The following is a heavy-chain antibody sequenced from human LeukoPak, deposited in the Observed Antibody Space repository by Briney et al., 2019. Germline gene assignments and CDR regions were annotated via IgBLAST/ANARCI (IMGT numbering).Heavy chain of an antibody. Sequence: SETLSLTCTVSGGSISSSSYYWGWIRQPPGTGLEWIGSIYYSGSTYYNPSLKSRVTISVDTSKNQSSLKLSSVTAADTAVYYSARSYYDFWSGYHYAFDIWGQGTMVTVSS. CDR2: IYYSGST. J-gene: IGHJ3*02. V-gene: IGHV4-39*01. D-gene: IGHD3-3*01. CDR1: GGSISSSSYY. CDR3: ARSYYDFWSGYHYAFDI.